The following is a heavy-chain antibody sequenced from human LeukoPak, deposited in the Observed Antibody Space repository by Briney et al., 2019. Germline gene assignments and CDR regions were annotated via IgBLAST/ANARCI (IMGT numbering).Heavy chain of an antibody. Sequence: GGSLRLSCAASGFTFSSYGTHWVRQAPGKGLEWVAVIWYDGSNKYYADSVKGRFTISRDNSKNTLYLQMNSLRAEDTAVYYCARGYKLLWFGELWTIDYWGHGTLVTVSS. CDR2: IWYDGSNK. D-gene: IGHD3-10*01. CDR1: GFTFSSYG. CDR3: ARGYKLLWFGELWTIDY. J-gene: IGHJ4*01. V-gene: IGHV3-33*01.